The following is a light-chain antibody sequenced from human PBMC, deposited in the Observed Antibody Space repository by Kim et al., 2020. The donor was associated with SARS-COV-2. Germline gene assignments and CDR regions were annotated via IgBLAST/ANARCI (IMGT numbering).Light chain of an antibody. CDR2: WAS. Sequence: DIVMTQSPDSLAVSLCERATINCKSSQSVLYSSNNKNYLAWYQQKPGQPPKLIIYWASTRESGVPDRFSGSGSGTDFTLTISSLQAEDVAVYYCQQYYSTPLTFGGGTKVDIK. V-gene: IGKV4-1*01. J-gene: IGKJ4*01. CDR3: QQYYSTPLT. CDR1: QSVLYSSNNKNY.